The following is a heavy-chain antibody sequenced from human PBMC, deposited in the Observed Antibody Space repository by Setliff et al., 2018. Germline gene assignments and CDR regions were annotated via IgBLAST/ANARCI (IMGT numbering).Heavy chain of an antibody. CDR1: GFTFSDHY. V-gene: IGHV3-72*01. CDR3: AVSGINDPLSY. J-gene: IGHJ4*02. CDR2: IRNKYDKYST. Sequence: QPGGSLRLSCAASGFTFSDHYMDWVRQAPGKGMEWVGRIRNKYDKYSTEDAASVKGRFTISRDDSKNSLYLQMNSLKTEDTAVYYCAVSGINDPLSYWGQGTLVTVSS. D-gene: IGHD2-15*01.